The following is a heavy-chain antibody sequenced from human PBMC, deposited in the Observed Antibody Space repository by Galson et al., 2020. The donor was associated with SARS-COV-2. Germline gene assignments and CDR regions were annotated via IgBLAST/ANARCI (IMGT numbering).Heavy chain of an antibody. V-gene: IGHV4-38-2*01. CDR1: GNSIENPYC. Sequence: SETLSLTCAVSGNSIENPYCWGWIRRPPGKGREWIGSLHNGGTTSYNPSLKSRATISVDTSKNQFSLKLTSVAAADTAVYYCTKGISTYFSYSGSSFDYWGQGVLVTVSP. J-gene: IGHJ4*02. CDR3: TKGISTYFSYSGSSFDY. CDR2: LHNGGTT. D-gene: IGHD3-10*01.